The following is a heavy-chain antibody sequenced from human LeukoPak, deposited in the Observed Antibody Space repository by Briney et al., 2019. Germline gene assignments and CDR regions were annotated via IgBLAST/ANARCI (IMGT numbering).Heavy chain of an antibody. CDR2: IYHSGST. V-gene: IGHV4-38-2*01. CDR1: GYSISSGYY. CDR3: ARHGMSDYYYYYYMDV. D-gene: IGHD1-26*01. J-gene: IGHJ6*03. Sequence: PSETLSLTCAVSGYSISSGYYWGWIRQPPGKGLEWIGRIYHSGSTYYNPSLKSRVTISVDTSKNQFSLKLSSVTAADTAVYYCARHGMSDYYYYYYMDVWGKGTTVTVSS.